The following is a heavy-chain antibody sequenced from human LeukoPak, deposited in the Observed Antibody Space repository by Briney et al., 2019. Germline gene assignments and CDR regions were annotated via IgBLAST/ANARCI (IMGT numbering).Heavy chain of an antibody. Sequence: PGGSLRLSCAASGFTLSDYDIHWVRQPIGKGLDWVSGLGSAGDKYHAGSKRGRFTISREDAENSVYLQMNGLRPEDTAIYYCARAKRETSTRPWTSGMDVWGQGTTVAVSS. J-gene: IGHJ6*02. D-gene: IGHD3/OR15-3a*01. V-gene: IGHV3-13*01. CDR1: GFTLSDYD. CDR3: ARAKRETSTRPWTSGMDV. CDR2: LGSAGDK.